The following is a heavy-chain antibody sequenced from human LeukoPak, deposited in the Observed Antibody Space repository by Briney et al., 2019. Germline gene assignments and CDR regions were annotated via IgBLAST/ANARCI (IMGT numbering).Heavy chain of an antibody. Sequence: GGSLRLSCVASGFTFSGYPMHWVRQTPGKGLDWVAIISDDGGRKFYADSVEGRFTISRDSSKNTLFLQMNSLRAEDTALYYCVRGVYNNGNMNDYWGQGTLVTVSS. D-gene: IGHD5/OR15-5a*01. CDR3: VRGVYNNGNMNDY. CDR1: GFTFSGYP. V-gene: IGHV3-30*04. CDR2: ISDDGGRK. J-gene: IGHJ4*02.